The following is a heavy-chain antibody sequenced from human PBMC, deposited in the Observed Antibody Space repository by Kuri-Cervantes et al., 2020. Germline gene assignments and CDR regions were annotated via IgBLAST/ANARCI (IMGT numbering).Heavy chain of an antibody. CDR1: GFTFSNSD. V-gene: IGHV3-30*02. J-gene: IGHJ4*02. Sequence: GESLKISCAASGFTFSNSDMNWVRQAPGKGLEWVAFIRHDGSNKYYADSVKGRFTISRDNSKNTLYLQVNSLRAEDTAVYYCYGDYRGYWGQGTLVTVSS. CDR2: IRHDGSNK. CDR3: YGDYRGY. D-gene: IGHD4-17*01.